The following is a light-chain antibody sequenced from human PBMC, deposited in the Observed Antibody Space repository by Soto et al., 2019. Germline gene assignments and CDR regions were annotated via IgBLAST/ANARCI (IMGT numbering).Light chain of an antibody. CDR1: QTISTW. J-gene: IGKJ1*01. V-gene: IGKV1-5*01. Sequence: IQMTQSPSTLSASVGDRVTFTCRASQTISTWVAWYQQKPGEAPKLLIYKASTLEFGVPSRFSASGSGTEFTLTINTLQPADFATYYCQHYNSYPWTFGQGTKV. CDR2: KAS. CDR3: QHYNSYPWT.